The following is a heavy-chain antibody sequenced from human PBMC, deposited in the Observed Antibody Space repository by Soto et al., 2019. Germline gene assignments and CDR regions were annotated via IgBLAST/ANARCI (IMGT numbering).Heavy chain of an antibody. CDR2: ISYDGSNK. CDR3: AKQQYSSSSGQDYYYGMDV. D-gene: IGHD6-6*01. CDR1: RFTFSSYG. Sequence: GGSLRLSCAASRFTFSSYGMHWVRQAPGKGLEWVAVISYDGSNKYYADSVKGRFTISRDNSKNTLYLQMNSLGAEDTAVYYCAKQQYSSSSGQDYYYGMDVWGQGTTVTV. J-gene: IGHJ6*02. V-gene: IGHV3-30*18.